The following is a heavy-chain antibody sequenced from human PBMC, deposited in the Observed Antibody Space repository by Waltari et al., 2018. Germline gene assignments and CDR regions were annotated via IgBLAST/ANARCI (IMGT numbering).Heavy chain of an antibody. D-gene: IGHD1-1*01. V-gene: IGHV4-4*07. J-gene: IGHJ3*01. CDR1: GGSMSNNY. CDR2: VFTSGRT. CDR3: ARAQERRDAFDF. Sequence: QVQLQESGPGLVKPSETLSLTCTVSGGSMSNNYWNWIRQPAGKGLEDIGRVFTSGRTNYNPALNSRVTMSIDPSKGQFSLELTSVTAADTAIYYCARAQERRDAFDFWGKGTMVTVSS.